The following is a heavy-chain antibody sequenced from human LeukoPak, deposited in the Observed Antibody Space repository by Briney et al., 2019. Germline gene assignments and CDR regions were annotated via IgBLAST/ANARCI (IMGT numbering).Heavy chain of an antibody. D-gene: IGHD1-14*01. V-gene: IGHV3-7*01. CDR3: ARDSFETDIDY. CDR2: IKEDGSEQ. Sequence: GGSLRLSCAASGFTFSNAWMSWVCQTPGKGLEWVANIKEDGSEQYYADSVKGRFTISRDNVKNSLFLQVNSLRAEDTAVYYCARDSFETDIDYWGQGTLVTVSS. CDR1: GFTFSNAW. J-gene: IGHJ4*02.